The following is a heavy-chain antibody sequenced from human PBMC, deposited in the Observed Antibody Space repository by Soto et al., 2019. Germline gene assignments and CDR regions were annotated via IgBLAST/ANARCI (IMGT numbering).Heavy chain of an antibody. CDR2: IDPSDSYT. V-gene: IGHV5-10-1*01. D-gene: IGHD6-6*01. Sequence: PGESLKISCKGSGYSFTSYWISWVRQMPGKGLEWMGRIDPSDSYTNYSPSFQGHVTISADKSISTAYLQWSSLKASDTARYYCARHWGRQDSSSAYWGQGTLVTVSS. J-gene: IGHJ4*02. CDR1: GYSFTSYW. CDR3: ARHWGRQDSSSAY.